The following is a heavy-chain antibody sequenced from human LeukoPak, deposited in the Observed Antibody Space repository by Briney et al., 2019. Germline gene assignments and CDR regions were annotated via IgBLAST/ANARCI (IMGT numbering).Heavy chain of an antibody. CDR1: GFTFSSYG. D-gene: IGHD6-19*01. V-gene: IGHV3-30*02. J-gene: IGHJ4*02. CDR2: IRYDGSNK. Sequence: PGGSLRLSCAASGFTFSSYGMHWWRQAPGKGLEGVAFIRYDGSNKYYADSVKGRFTISRDNSKNTLYLQMNSLRAEDTAVYYCASLQQWLVRRYFDYWGQGTLVTVSS. CDR3: ASLQQWLVRRYFDY.